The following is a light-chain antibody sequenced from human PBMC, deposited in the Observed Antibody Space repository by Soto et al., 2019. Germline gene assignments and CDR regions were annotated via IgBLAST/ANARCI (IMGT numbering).Light chain of an antibody. CDR1: SSDVGGYNY. CDR2: EVS. CDR3: SSYTSSSTPYV. J-gene: IGLJ1*01. V-gene: IGLV2-14*01. Sequence: QSALTQPASVSGSPGQSITISCTGTSSDVGGYNYVSWYQQHPGKAPQLMIYEVSNRPSGVSNRFSGSKSGNTASLTISVLQAEDEADYYCSSYTSSSTPYVFGTGTKLTVL.